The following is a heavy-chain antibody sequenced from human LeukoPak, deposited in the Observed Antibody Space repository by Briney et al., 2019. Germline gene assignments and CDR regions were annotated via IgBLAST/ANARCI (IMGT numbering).Heavy chain of an antibody. D-gene: IGHD1-20*01. CDR2: IYHDGRI. Sequence: SETLSLTCTVSGYSISTGYYWDWIRQPPGKGLEWIGSIYHDGRIDYNPSLKSRVTISRDTSNDQFSLKLSSVTAADTAMYYCARDTSPGITGTYWGQGTLVTVSS. V-gene: IGHV4-38-2*02. CDR1: GYSISTGYY. CDR3: ARDTSPGITGTY. J-gene: IGHJ4*02.